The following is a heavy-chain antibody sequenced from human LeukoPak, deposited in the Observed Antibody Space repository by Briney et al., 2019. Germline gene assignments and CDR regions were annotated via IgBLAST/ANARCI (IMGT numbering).Heavy chain of an antibody. V-gene: IGHV1-2*02. CDR2: INPNDGDT. J-gene: IGHJ4*02. CDR3: ARANFLYCSSTTCLFDY. CDR1: GYTFTDYY. D-gene: IGHD2-2*01. Sequence: ASVKVSCKASGYTFTDYYMHWVRQAPGQGFEWMGWINPNDGDTNYAQKFQGRVTMTRDTSISTAHMEVSGLRSDDTAVYYCARANFLYCSSTTCLFDYWGQGTLVTVSS.